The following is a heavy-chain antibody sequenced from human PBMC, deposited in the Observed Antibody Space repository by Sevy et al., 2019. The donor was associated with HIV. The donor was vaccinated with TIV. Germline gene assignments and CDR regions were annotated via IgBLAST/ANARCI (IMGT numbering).Heavy chain of an antibody. Sequence: GGSLRLSCAASGFTFSNSGMHWVRQAPGKGLEWVAFIRYDGSDRFYADSVKGRFTISRDNSKNTLYLQINSLRVEDTAVYYCAKERELAPFDYWGQGALVTVSS. J-gene: IGHJ4*02. CDR3: AKERELAPFDY. V-gene: IGHV3-30*02. CDR1: GFTFSNSG. CDR2: IRYDGSDR. D-gene: IGHD1-1*01.